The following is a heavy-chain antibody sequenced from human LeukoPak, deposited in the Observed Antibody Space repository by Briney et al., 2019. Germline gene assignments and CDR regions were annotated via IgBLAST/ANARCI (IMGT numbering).Heavy chain of an antibody. CDR3: AWDSSGQRYFDY. Sequence: GEPLPLSRSACGFILRNDVILGLRQAPAKGVEGVAVISSDDSNYYYPDSVQGRFTISRDNSKNTLFLQMNSLKTEDTALYYCAWDSSGQRYFDYWGQGTLVTVSS. D-gene: IGHD3-22*01. CDR1: GFILRNDV. J-gene: IGHJ4*02. CDR2: ISSDDSNY. V-gene: IGHV3-30-3*01.